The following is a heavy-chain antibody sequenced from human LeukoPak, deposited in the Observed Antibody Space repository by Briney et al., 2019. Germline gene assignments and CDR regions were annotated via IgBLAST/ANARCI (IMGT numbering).Heavy chain of an antibody. D-gene: IGHD6-19*01. J-gene: IGHJ5*02. CDR3: ARDGYSSGWNWFDP. Sequence: GGSLRLSCAASGFPFSSYAMHWVRQAPGKGLEYVSAISSNGGSTSYANSVKGRFTISRDNSKNTLYLQMGSLRAEDMAVYYCARDGYSSGWNWFDPWGQGTLVTVSS. V-gene: IGHV3-64*01. CDR2: ISSNGGST. CDR1: GFPFSSYA.